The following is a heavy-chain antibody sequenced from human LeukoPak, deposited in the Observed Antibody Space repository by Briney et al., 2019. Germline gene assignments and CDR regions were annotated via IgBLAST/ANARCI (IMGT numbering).Heavy chain of an antibody. D-gene: IGHD3-16*01. CDR2: IYYSGST. V-gene: IGHV4-59*01. Sequence: PSETLSLTCTVSGGSISSYYWTWVRQPPGKGLEWIGYIYYSGSTNYNPSLKSRVTISADTSKNQFSLKLRSVTAADTAVYYCARAAVGVTRYFDYWGQGTLVTVSS. J-gene: IGHJ4*02. CDR3: ARAAVGVTRYFDY. CDR1: GGSISSYY.